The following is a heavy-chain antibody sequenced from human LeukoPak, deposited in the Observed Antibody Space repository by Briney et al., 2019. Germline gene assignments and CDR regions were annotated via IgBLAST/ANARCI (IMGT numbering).Heavy chain of an antibody. J-gene: IGHJ6*03. V-gene: IGHV1-18*01. Sequence: APVKVSCKASGYTFTSYGISWVRQAPGQGLEWMGWISAYNGNTNYAQKLQGRVTMTTDTSTSTAYMELRSLRSDDTAVYYCARDRTKLESYYYYYMDVWGKGTTVTVSS. D-gene: IGHD1-1*01. CDR3: ARDRTKLESYYYYYMDV. CDR2: ISAYNGNT. CDR1: GYTFTSYG.